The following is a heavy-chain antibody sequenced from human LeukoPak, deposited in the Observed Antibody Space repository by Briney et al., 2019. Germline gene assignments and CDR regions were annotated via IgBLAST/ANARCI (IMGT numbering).Heavy chain of an antibody. J-gene: IGHJ3*02. V-gene: IGHV3-23*01. CDR1: GFTFSSYA. Sequence: GGSLRLSCAASGFTFSSYAMSWVRQAPGEGLEWVSSMSGSDGITYNADSVKGRFTISRDNSKNTVYLQMNSLRAEDTAVYYCVKGPRYCSGGSCYLWAFDIWGQGTMVTVSS. CDR3: VKGPRYCSGGSCYLWAFDI. CDR2: MSGSDGIT. D-gene: IGHD2-15*01.